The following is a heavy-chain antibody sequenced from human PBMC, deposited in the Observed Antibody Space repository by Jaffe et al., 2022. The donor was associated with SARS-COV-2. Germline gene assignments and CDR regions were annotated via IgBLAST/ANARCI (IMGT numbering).Heavy chain of an antibody. CDR3: ARSHCGGDCMIYYYYYMDV. J-gene: IGHJ6*03. CDR2: INRSGSA. D-gene: IGHD2-21*02. CDR1: GGSFSGYY. Sequence: QVQLQQWGAGLLKPSETLSLTCAVYGGSFSGYYWSWIRQPPGKGLEWIGEINRSGSANYNPSLKSRVTLSVDTSKNQFSLRLSSVTAADTAVYYCARSHCGGDCMIYYYYYMDVWGKGTTVTVSS. V-gene: IGHV4-34*01.